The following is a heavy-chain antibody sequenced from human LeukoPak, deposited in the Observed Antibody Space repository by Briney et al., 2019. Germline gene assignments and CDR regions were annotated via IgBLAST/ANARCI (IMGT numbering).Heavy chain of an antibody. CDR2: ISWNSGSI. CDR3: AKGFQLRYFDWLFVR. D-gene: IGHD3-9*01. J-gene: IGHJ4*02. V-gene: IGHV3-9*01. CDR1: GFTFDDYA. Sequence: PGGSLRLSCAASGFTFDDYAMHWVRQAPGKGLEWVSGISWNSGSIGYADSVKGRFTISRDNAKNSLYLQMNSLRAEDTALYYCAKGFQLRYFDWLFVRWGQGTLVTVSS.